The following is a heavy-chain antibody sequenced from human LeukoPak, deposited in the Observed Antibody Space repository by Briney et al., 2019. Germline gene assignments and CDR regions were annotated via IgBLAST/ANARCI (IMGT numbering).Heavy chain of an antibody. J-gene: IGHJ4*02. CDR1: GFTFSNYG. Sequence: GRSLRLSCAASGFTFSNYGMYWVRQAPVKGLEWVAVISYDGSNKDYADSVKGRFTISRDSSRNTLYLQMDSLGAEDTAVYYCAREGRYFGSAIYPYYFDSWGQGTLVTVSS. CDR2: ISYDGSNK. D-gene: IGHD3-10*01. CDR3: AREGRYFGSAIYPYYFDS. V-gene: IGHV3-30-3*01.